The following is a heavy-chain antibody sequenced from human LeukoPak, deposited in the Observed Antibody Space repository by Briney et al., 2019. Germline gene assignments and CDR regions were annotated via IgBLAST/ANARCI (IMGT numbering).Heavy chain of an antibody. CDR3: AKGATALTYGLDV. V-gene: IGHV3-9*01. CDR1: GFTFDDYA. CDR2: ITWNSGII. Sequence: HPGGSLRLSCAASGFTFDDYAVHWVRQPPGKGLEWVSGITWNSGIIAYADSVKGRFTISRDNAKNSLYLQMSSLRAEDTALYYCAKGATALTYGLDVWGQGTTVTV. J-gene: IGHJ6*02.